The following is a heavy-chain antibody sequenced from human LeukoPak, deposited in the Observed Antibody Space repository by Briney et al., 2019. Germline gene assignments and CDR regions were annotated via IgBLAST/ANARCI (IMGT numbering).Heavy chain of an antibody. V-gene: IGHV3-7*01. CDR1: GFTFSSYW. CDR2: IKEDGSEK. J-gene: IGHJ5*02. CDR3: ARDQHPWYSSGCPDH. Sequence: GGSLRLSCAASGFTFSSYWMSWVRQAPGKGLEWVANIKEDGSEKYYVGSVEGRFTISRDNAKNARYLQMNRLRVEDTAVYYCARDQHPWYSSGCPDHWGQGTLVTVSS. D-gene: IGHD6-19*01.